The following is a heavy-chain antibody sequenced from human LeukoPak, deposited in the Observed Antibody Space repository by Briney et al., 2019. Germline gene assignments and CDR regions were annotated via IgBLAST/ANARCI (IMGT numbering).Heavy chain of an antibody. V-gene: IGHV3-23*01. D-gene: IGHD2-2*01. CDR1: GVTFSSYA. J-gene: IGHJ4*02. CDR2: ISGSGGST. Sequence: GGSLRLSCAASGVTFSSYAMSWVRQAPGKGLEWVSAISGSGGSTYYADSVKGRFTISRDNSKNTLYLQMNSLRAEDTAVYYCAKGKDVVPAAILDHWGQGTLVTVSS. CDR3: AKGKDVVPAAILDH.